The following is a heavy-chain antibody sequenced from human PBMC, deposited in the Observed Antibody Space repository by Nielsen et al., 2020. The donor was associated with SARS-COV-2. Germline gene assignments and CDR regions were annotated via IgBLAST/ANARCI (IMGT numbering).Heavy chain of an antibody. V-gene: IGHV4-31*02. D-gene: IGHD2-2*01. CDR2: IYYSGST. J-gene: IGHJ6*03. Sequence: WIRQPPGKGLEWIGYIYYSGSTYYNPSLKSRVTISVDTSKNQFSLKLSSVAAADTAVYYCARAVSSVVPAAANYYYYMDVWGKGTTVTVSS. CDR3: ARAVSSVVPAAANYYYYMDV.